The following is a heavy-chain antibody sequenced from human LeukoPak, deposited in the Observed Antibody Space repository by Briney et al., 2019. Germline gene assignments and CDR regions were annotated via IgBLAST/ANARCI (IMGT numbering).Heavy chain of an antibody. CDR1: GFTFGDYS. V-gene: IGHV3-11*03. D-gene: IGHD4-23*01. CDR2: ISSGSTYT. J-gene: IGHJ4*02. CDR3: ARGDYGGDYFDY. Sequence: GGSLRLSCTASGFTFGDYSMSWIRQAPGKRLEWVSYISSGSTYTNYADSVEGRFTISRDNAKNSLYLQMNSLRAEDTAVYYCARGDYGGDYFDYWGQGTLVTVSS.